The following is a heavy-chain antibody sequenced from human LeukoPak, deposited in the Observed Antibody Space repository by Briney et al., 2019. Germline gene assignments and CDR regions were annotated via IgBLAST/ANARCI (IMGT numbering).Heavy chain of an antibody. V-gene: IGHV4-59*08. D-gene: IGHD3-3*01. CDR3: ATTYYDFWSGYRSWFDP. CDR2: IYYSGST. CDR1: GGSISSYY. Sequence: PSETLSLTCTVSGGSISSYYWSWIRQPPGKGLEWIGYIYYSGSTNYNPSLKSRVTISVDTSKNQFSLKLSSVTAADTAVYYCATTYYDFWSGYRSWFDPWGQGTLVTVSS. J-gene: IGHJ5*02.